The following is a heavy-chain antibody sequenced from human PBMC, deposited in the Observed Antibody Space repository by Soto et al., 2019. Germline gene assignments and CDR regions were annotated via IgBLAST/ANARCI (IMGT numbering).Heavy chain of an antibody. Sequence: LRLSCTASGFTCGDYAMSWVRQAPGKGLEWVGFIRSKAYGGTTEYAASVKGRFTISRDDSKSIAYLQMNSLKTEDTAVYYCTRGNAGYGNFDYWGQGTLVTVSS. D-gene: IGHD5-12*01. J-gene: IGHJ4*02. CDR3: TRGNAGYGNFDY. V-gene: IGHV3-49*04. CDR2: IRSKAYGGTT. CDR1: GFTCGDYA.